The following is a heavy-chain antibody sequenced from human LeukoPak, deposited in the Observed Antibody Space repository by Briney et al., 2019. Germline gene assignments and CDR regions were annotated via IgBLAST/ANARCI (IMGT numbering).Heavy chain of an antibody. V-gene: IGHV1-69*13. CDR1: GGTFSSYA. J-gene: IGHJ6*02. CDR3: ATVSAGAVAGTGRRADYYYYGMDV. CDR2: IIPIFGTA. D-gene: IGHD6-19*01. Sequence: AASVKVSCKASGGTFSSYAISWVRQAPGQGLEWMGGIIPIFGTANYAQKFQGRVTITADESTSTAYMELSSLRSEDTAVYYCATVSAGAVAGTGRRADYYYYGMDVWGQGTTVTVSS.